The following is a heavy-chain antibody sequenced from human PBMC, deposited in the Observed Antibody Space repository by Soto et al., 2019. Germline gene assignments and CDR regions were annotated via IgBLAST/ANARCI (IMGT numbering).Heavy chain of an antibody. V-gene: IGHV3-15*07. Sequence: GGSVRLSCSASGSTFTRDWVYWVRQAPGKGLEWVGRAKSEINGGAVDYAAPVKGRFTISRDASQNTVYLQMNSLRADDTAVNYCAADLPDWGDYGDDYWGHGSQSTVSS. CDR1: GSTFTRDW. CDR3: AADLPDWGDYGDDY. J-gene: IGHJ4*01. D-gene: IGHD4-17*01. CDR2: AKSEINGGAV.